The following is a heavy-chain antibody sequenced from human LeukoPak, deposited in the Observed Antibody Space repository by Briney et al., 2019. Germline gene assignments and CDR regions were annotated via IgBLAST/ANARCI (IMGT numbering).Heavy chain of an antibody. V-gene: IGHV3-21*01. D-gene: IGHD5-18*01. CDR1: GFTFSSYS. CDR3: ARGRLIQLWLMDY. J-gene: IGHJ4*02. CDR2: ISSSSSYI. Sequence: GGSLRLSCAASGFTFSSYSMNWVRQAPGKGLEWVSSISSSSSYIYYADSVKGRFTISRDNAKNSLYLQMNSLRAEDTAVYYCARGRLIQLWLMDYWGQGTLVTVSS.